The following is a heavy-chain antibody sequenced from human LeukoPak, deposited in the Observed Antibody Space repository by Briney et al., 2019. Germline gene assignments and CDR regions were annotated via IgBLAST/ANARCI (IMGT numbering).Heavy chain of an antibody. D-gene: IGHD6-13*01. CDR2: ISSSGSTI. Sequence: PGGSLRLSCAASGFTFSDYYMSWIRQAPGKGLEWVSYISSSGSTIYYADSVKGRFTISRDNAKNSLYLQMNSLRAEDTAVFYCARDPAAGYGHFDYWGQGTLVTVSS. J-gene: IGHJ4*02. CDR3: ARDPAAGYGHFDY. CDR1: GFTFSDYY. V-gene: IGHV3-11*01.